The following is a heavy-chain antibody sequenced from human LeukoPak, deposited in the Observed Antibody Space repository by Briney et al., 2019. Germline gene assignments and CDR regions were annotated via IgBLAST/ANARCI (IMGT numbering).Heavy chain of an antibody. V-gene: IGHV4-34*01. D-gene: IGHD3-22*01. CDR3: ARVRRLYDSSGYYVEDYSGDY. J-gene: IGHJ4*02. Sequence: PSETLSLSCAVYGGSFSGYYWSWIRQPPGKGLEWIGEINHSGSTNYNPSLKSRVTISVDTSKNQFSLKLSSVTAADTAVYYCARVRRLYDSSGYYVEDYSGDYWGQGTLVTVSS. CDR2: INHSGST. CDR1: GGSFSGYY.